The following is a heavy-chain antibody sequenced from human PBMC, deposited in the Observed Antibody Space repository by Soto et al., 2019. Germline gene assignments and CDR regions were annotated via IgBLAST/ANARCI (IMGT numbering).Heavy chain of an antibody. CDR3: AGPDYSSSSYYSYYGMDV. CDR2: IYPGDSDT. CDR1: GYSFTSYW. D-gene: IGHD6-6*01. Sequence: GEALKISCNGSGYSFTSYWIGWVGQVPGKGVEWMGIIYPGDSDTRYSPSFQGQVTISADKSISTAYLQWSSLKASDPAMYYCAGPDYSSSSYYSYYGMDVWGQGTTVTVSS. V-gene: IGHV5-51*01. J-gene: IGHJ6*02.